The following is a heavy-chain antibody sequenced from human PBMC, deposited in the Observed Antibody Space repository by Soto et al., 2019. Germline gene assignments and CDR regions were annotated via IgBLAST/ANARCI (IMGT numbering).Heavy chain of an antibody. J-gene: IGHJ6*03. Sequence: PSETLSLTCAVYGGSFSGYYWSWIRQPPGKGLEWIGEINHSGSTNYNPSLKSRVTISVDTSKNQFSLKLSSVTAADTAVYYCARGALWFGGWEASYYYMDVWGKGTTVTVSS. CDR3: ARGALWFGGWEASYYYMDV. D-gene: IGHD3-10*01. V-gene: IGHV4-34*01. CDR1: GGSFSGYY. CDR2: INHSGST.